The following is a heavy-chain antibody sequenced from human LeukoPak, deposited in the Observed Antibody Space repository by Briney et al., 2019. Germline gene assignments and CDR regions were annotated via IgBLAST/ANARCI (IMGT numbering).Heavy chain of an antibody. CDR2: INPNNGGI. V-gene: IGHV1-2*02. CDR3: AKAYSSGWACFDY. CDR1: GYTFTDYY. D-gene: IGHD6-19*01. J-gene: IGHJ4*02. Sequence: ASVKVSCKASGYTFTDYYLHWVRQAPGQGLEWMGWINPNNGGILYAQKFQGRVTMTVDTSITTLYMELSSLTSDDTAEYYCAKAYSSGWACFDYWGQGALVTVSA.